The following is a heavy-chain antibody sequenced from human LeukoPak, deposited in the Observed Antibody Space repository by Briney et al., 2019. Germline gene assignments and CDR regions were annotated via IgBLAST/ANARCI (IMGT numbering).Heavy chain of an antibody. V-gene: IGHV3-30*18. Sequence: PGRSLRLSCAASGFTFSSYGMHWVRQAPGKGLEWVAVISYDGSNKYYADSVKGRFTISRDNSKNTLYLQTNSLRAEDTAVYYCAKDLLLDYWGQGTLVTVSS. CDR3: AKDLLLDY. CDR1: GFTFSSYG. J-gene: IGHJ4*02. CDR2: ISYDGSNK.